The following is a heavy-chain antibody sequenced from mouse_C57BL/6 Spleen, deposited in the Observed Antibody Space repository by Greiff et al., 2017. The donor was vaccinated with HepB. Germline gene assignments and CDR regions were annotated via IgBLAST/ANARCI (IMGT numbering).Heavy chain of an antibody. V-gene: IGHV1-50*01. CDR2: IDPSDSYT. CDR3: ARGGGYDMDY. Sequence: VQLQQPGAELVKPGASVKLSCKASGYTFTSYWMQWVKQRPGQGLEWIGEIDPSDSYTNYNQKFKGKATLTVDTSSSTAYMQLSILTSEDSAVYYCARGGGYDMDYWGQGTSVTVSS. CDR1: GYTFTSYW. J-gene: IGHJ4*01.